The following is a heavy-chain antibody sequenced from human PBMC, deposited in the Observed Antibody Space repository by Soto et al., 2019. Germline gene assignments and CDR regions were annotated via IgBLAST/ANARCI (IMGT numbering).Heavy chain of an antibody. D-gene: IGHD2-21*02. J-gene: IGHJ4*02. CDR3: ARVHCGGDCSHFDY. V-gene: IGHV3-49*04. CDR2: IRNKGYGATT. Sequence: GGSLRLSCTTSGFTFGAYALSWVRQAPGKGLEWVGFIRNKGYGATTEYAASVRGRFTISRDDSKSTMYLQMNSLKTEDTALYYCARVHCGGDCSHFDYWGQGTLVTVS. CDR1: GFTFGAYA.